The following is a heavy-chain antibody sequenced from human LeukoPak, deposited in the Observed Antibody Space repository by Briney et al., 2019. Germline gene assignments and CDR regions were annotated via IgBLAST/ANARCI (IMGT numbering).Heavy chain of an antibody. V-gene: IGHV1-46*01. J-gene: IGHJ4*02. CDR2: INPSGGST. CDR3: ARDAGSGGSCYS. D-gene: IGHD2-15*01. Sequence: GAPVKVSCKASGYTFTSYYMHWVRQAPGQGLEWMGIINPSGGSTSYAQKFQGRVTMTRDTSTSTVYMELSSLRSEDTAVYYCARDAGSGGSCYSWGQGTLVTVSS. CDR1: GYTFTSYY.